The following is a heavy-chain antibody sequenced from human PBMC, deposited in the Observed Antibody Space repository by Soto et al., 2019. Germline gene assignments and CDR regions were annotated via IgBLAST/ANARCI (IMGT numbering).Heavy chain of an antibody. Sequence: QLQLQESGPGLVKPSETLSLTCTVSGGSTRSSDYQWVWIRQPPGKGLEWIGNVYYNGNTYYNPSLKTRLTISVDTSNHQFSLRLKYVTAADTAVYYCARFIGTYNDRYFDYLGQGTLVTVSS. CDR1: GGSTRSSDYQ. V-gene: IGHV4-39*01. J-gene: IGHJ4*02. D-gene: IGHD1-7*01. CDR2: VYYNGNT. CDR3: ARFIGTYNDRYFDY.